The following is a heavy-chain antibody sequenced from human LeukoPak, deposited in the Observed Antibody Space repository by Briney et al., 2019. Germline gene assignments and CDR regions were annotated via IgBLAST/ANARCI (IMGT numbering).Heavy chain of an antibody. CDR2: ISGSGGST. V-gene: IGHV3-23*01. CDR1: GFTFDDYY. CDR3: AKTSVAGTRYNYYAMDV. Sequence: GGSLRLSCAASGFTFDDYYMRWVRQAPGKGLEWVSTISGSGGSTHYADSVKGRFTISRDNSKNTLSLQMNSLRGEDTAVYYCAKTSVAGTRYNYYAMDVWGQGTTVTVSS. J-gene: IGHJ6*02. D-gene: IGHD6-13*01.